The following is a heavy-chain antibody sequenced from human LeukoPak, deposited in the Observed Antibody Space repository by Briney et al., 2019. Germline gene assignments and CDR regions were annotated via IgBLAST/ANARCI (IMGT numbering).Heavy chain of an antibody. CDR2: ISSSSSYI. D-gene: IGHD2-2*01. CDR1: GFTFSSYS. V-gene: IGHV3-21*01. Sequence: GGSLRLSCAASGFTFSSYSMNWVRQAPGKGLEWVSSISSSSSYIYYADSVKGRFTISRDNAKNSLYLQMNSLRAEDTAVYYCARVTGIRVVVPAAKGGFDPWGQGTLVTVSS. J-gene: IGHJ5*02. CDR3: ARVTGIRVVVPAAKGGFDP.